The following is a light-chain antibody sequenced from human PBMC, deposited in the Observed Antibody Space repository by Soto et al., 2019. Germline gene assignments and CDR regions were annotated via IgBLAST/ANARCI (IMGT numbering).Light chain of an antibody. CDR1: SSDVGGYNY. V-gene: IGLV2-14*01. J-gene: IGLJ2*01. CDR3: SSYTSSNTVL. Sequence: QSALTQPASVSGSPGQSITISCTGTSSDVGGYNYVSWYQQHPGKAPKLIIYVVSNRPSGVSNRFSGSKSGNTASLTISGLQAEDEADYYCSSYTSSNTVLFGGGTQLTVL. CDR2: VVS.